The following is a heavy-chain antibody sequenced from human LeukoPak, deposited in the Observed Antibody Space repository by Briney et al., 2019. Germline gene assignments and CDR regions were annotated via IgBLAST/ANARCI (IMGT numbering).Heavy chain of an antibody. CDR2: IYYSGST. CDR3: ARDRVVVTATSSYWYFDL. CDR1: GGPISSGGYY. J-gene: IGHJ2*01. V-gene: IGHV4-31*03. D-gene: IGHD2-21*02. Sequence: PSETLSLTCTVSGGPISSGGYYWSWIRQHPGKGLEWIGYIYYSGSTYYNPSLKSRVTISVDTSKNQFSLKLSSVTAADTAVYYCARDRVVVTATSSYWYFDLWGRGTLVTVSS.